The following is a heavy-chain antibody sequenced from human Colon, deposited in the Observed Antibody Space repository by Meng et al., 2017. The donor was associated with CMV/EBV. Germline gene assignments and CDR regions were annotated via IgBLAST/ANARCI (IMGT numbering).Heavy chain of an antibody. D-gene: IGHD5/OR15-5a*01. J-gene: IGHJ4*02. CDR3: ARDSRVFLDY. V-gene: IGHV4-59*01. CDR1: GDSMTLYY. Sequence: SETLSLTCTVSGDSMTLYYWTWIRQSPAKGLEFIGNIYDRGRPSYESSLKSRVTIAHDTSKTQFSMKLKSVTAADTAIYYCARDSRVFLDYWGQGILVTVSS. CDR2: IYDRGRP.